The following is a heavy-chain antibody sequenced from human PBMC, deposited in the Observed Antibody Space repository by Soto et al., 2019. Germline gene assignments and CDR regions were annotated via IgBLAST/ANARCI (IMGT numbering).Heavy chain of an antibody. CDR2: INAGNGNT. CDR1: GYTFTSYA. V-gene: IGHV1-3*05. CDR3: ARSLVVVTDFDY. D-gene: IGHD2-21*02. J-gene: IGHJ4*02. Sequence: QVQLVQSGAEEKKPGASVKVSCKASGYTFTSYAMHWVRQAPGQRLEWMGWINAGNGNTKDSQKFPGRVTITRDTPANTAYMELSSLISEATAVYYCARSLVVVTDFDYWGQGTLVTVSS.